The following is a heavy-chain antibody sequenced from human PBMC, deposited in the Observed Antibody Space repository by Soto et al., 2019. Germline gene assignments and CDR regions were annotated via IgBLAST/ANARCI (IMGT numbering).Heavy chain of an antibody. CDR2: IYYSGST. J-gene: IGHJ3*02. CDR1: GGSISSSSYY. CDR3: ARTYYYGSSGYYYDAFDI. Sequence: SETLSLTCTVSGGSISSSSYYWGWIRQPPGKGLEWIGSIYYSGSTYYNPSLKSRVTISVDTSKNQFSLKLGSVTAADTAVYYCARTYYYGSSGYYYDAFDIWGQGTMVTVSS. V-gene: IGHV4-39*01. D-gene: IGHD3-22*01.